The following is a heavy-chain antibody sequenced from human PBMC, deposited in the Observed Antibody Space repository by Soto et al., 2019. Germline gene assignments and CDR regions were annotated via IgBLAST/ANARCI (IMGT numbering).Heavy chain of an antibody. Sequence: GGSLRLSCAASGFTFSSYGMHWVRQAPGKGLEWVAVISYDGSNKYYADSVKGRFTISRDNSKNTLYLQMNSLRAEDTAVYYCAKDLGYSSAPDYWGQGTLVTVSS. CDR1: GFTFSSYG. D-gene: IGHD6-19*01. V-gene: IGHV3-30*18. CDR2: ISYDGSNK. CDR3: AKDLGYSSAPDY. J-gene: IGHJ4*02.